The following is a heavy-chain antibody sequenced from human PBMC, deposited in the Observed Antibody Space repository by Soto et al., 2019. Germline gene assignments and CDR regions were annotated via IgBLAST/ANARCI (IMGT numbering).Heavy chain of an antibody. CDR1: GGSISGYY. CDR2: IYYSGST. J-gene: IGHJ4*02. CDR3: ARGKAMADLFFDY. D-gene: IGHD6-19*01. V-gene: IGHV4-59*01. Sequence: SETLSLTCTFSGGSISGYYWSWIRQSPGKGLEWIGYIYYSGSTNYNPSLRSRITISVDTSKNQFSLKVTSVTAADTAVYYCARGKAMADLFFDYWGQGALVTVSS.